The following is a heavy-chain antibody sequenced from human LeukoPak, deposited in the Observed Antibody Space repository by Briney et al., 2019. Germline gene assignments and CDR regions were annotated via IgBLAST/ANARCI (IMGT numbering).Heavy chain of an antibody. J-gene: IGHJ3*02. CDR1: GGTFSSYA. CDR2: IIPILGIA. Sequence: GASVKVSCKAYGGTFSSYAISWVRQAPGQGLEWMGRIIPILGIANYAQKFQGRVTITADKSTSTAYMELSSLRSEDTAVYYCARELGDIVVVVAATGWFLPENAFDIWGQGTMVTVSS. V-gene: IGHV1-69*04. CDR3: ARELGDIVVVVAATGWFLPENAFDI. D-gene: IGHD2-15*01.